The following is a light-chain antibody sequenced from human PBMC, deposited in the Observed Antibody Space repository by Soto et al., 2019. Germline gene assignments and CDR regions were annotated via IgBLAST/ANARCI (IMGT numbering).Light chain of an antibody. CDR2: EVR. J-gene: IGLJ3*02. CDR3: SAYTARSTLV. CDR1: SSDVGGYNY. V-gene: IGLV2-14*01. Sequence: QSVLTQPPSASGSPGQSVAISCTGTSSDVGGYNYVSWYQQHPGKAPKLIIYEVRNRPSGISSRFSGSRSGNTASLTISVLQSEDEGDYYCSAYTARSTLVFGGGTKVTVL.